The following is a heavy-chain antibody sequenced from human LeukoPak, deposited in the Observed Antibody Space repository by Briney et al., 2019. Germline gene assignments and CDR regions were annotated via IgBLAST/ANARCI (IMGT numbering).Heavy chain of an antibody. J-gene: IGHJ4*02. D-gene: IGHD1-26*01. V-gene: IGHV3-64D*09. CDR1: GFTFSTYA. CDR3: LRDSLGVGDY. Sequence: TGGSLRLSCSASGFTFSTYAMHWVRQAPGKGLEYVSSITRNGGTTYYADALKGKFTISRDNSTNTLYLQMISLRPEDTAVYFCLRDSLGVGDYWGLGPLVSVSS. CDR2: ITRNGGTT.